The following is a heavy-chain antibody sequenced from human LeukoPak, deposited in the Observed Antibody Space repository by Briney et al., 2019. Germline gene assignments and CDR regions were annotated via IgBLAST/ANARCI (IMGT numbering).Heavy chain of an antibody. J-gene: IGHJ4*02. CDR3: ARGYYYDSSGYYGPFDY. Sequence: PGGSLRLSCAASGFTFDDYGMRWVRQAPGKGLEWVSGINWNGGSTVYADSVKGRFTISRDTAKNSRYLQMNSLRAEDTALYYCARGYYYDSSGYYGPFDYWGQGPLVTVSS. CDR2: INWNGGST. CDR1: GFTFDDYG. V-gene: IGHV3-20*04. D-gene: IGHD3-22*01.